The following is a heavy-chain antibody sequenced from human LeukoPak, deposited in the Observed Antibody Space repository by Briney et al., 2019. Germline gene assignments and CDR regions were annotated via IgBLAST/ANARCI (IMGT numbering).Heavy chain of an antibody. D-gene: IGHD6-19*01. J-gene: IGHJ4*02. Sequence: GGSLRLSCAASGDTFSSHDMSWVRQAPGRGLEWVSYISSTGTTVHYADSVKGRFTISRDNAKNSLFLQMNSLRAEDTAVYYCARVPGSSGWNYYFDYWGQGTLVTVSS. CDR2: ISSTGTTV. V-gene: IGHV3-48*03. CDR3: ARVPGSSGWNYYFDY. CDR1: GDTFSSHD.